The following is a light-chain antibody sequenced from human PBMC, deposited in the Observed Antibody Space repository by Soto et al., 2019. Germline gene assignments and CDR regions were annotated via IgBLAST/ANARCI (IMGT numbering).Light chain of an antibody. Sequence: EIVMTQSPATLSVSPGGRATLSCRASQSVSSNLAWYQQKPGQAPRLLIYGASTRATGIPARFSGSGSGTEFTLTISSLQSEDFAVYYCQQYNNWPYTFGQGTTLEIK. CDR3: QQYNNWPYT. J-gene: IGKJ2*01. CDR1: QSVSSN. CDR2: GAS. V-gene: IGKV3-15*01.